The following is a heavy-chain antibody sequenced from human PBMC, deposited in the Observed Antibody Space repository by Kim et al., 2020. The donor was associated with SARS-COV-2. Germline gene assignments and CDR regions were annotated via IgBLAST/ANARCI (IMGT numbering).Heavy chain of an antibody. CDR2: FDPEDGET. J-gene: IGHJ4*02. CDR3: ATLSYYDSSVSPGY. Sequence: ASVKVSCKVSGYTLTELSMHWVRQAPGKGLEWMGGFDPEDGETIYAQKFQGRVTMTEDTSTDTAYMELSSLRSEDTAVYYCATLSYYDSSVSPGYWGQGTLVTVSS. CDR1: GYTLTELS. V-gene: IGHV1-24*01. D-gene: IGHD3-22*01.